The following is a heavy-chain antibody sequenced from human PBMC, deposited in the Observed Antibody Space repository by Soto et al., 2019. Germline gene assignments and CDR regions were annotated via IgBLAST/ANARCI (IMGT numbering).Heavy chain of an antibody. Sequence: QVQLVQSGAEVKNPGASVKVSCKASGYTFTRYGIGWARQAPGQGLEWMGWINTYNGNTNYAQNVQGRVTLTTDTSKTTAYMERRSLRSTDTAMYYWAMVDVYVTPSPQDVWAQETTVTVSS. CDR1: GYTFTRYG. CDR3: AMVDVYVTPSPQDV. J-gene: IGHJ6*02. V-gene: IGHV1-18*01. CDR2: INTYNGNT. D-gene: IGHD3-16*01.